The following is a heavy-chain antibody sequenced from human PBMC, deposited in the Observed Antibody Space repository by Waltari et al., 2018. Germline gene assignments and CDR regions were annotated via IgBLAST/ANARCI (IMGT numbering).Heavy chain of an antibody. V-gene: IGHV3-33*06. J-gene: IGHJ4*02. CDR3: AKDPSSTPGGLDY. D-gene: IGHD3-10*01. Sequence: QVQLVESGGGVVQPGRSLRLSCAASGFTFSSYGMHWVRQAPGKGLEWVAVIWYDGSNKYYADSVKGRLTISRDNSKNTLYLQMNSLRAEDTAVYYCAKDPSSTPGGLDYWGQGTLVTVSS. CDR1: GFTFSSYG. CDR2: IWYDGSNK.